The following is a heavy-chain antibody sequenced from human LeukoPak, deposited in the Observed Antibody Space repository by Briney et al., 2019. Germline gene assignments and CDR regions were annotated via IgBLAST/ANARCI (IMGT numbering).Heavy chain of an antibody. CDR1: GFTFDDYG. Sequence: PGRSLRLSCVASGFTFDDYGMHWVRQAPGKGLEWVALILYDGSNKYYADSVKGRFTISRDNSKNTLYLQMNSLRAEDTAVYYCAKDRIAAALALFGYWGQGTLVTVSS. V-gene: IGHV3-30*18. CDR2: ILYDGSNK. J-gene: IGHJ4*02. CDR3: AKDRIAAALALFGY. D-gene: IGHD6-13*01.